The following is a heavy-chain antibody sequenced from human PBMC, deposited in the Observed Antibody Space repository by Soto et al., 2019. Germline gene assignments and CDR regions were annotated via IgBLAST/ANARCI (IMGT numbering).Heavy chain of an antibody. D-gene: IGHD6-19*01. CDR2: IKGVGEVKQIGAI. CDR1: GGSFSGYY. J-gene: IGHJ6*03. CDR3: ARGCGYSTGWGNYCHYMEV. Sequence: QVQLQQRGAGLLKPSETLALTCAVYGGSFSGYYWCWIRQPTGMGMEWIGEIKGVGEVKQIGAINYNPSLTSRVAISVDASKHQFSLKLPSVTAADTAIYYCARGCGYSTGWGNYCHYMEVWGKGTTVTGSS. V-gene: IGHV4-34*01.